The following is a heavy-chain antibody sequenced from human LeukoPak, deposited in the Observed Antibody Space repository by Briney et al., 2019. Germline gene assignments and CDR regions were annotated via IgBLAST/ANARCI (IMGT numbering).Heavy chain of an antibody. J-gene: IGHJ5*02. Sequence: GASVKVSCKASGGTFSSYAISWVRQAPRQGLEWMGRIIPILGIANYAQKFQGRVTITADKSTSTAYMELSSLRSEDTAVYYCARDHRAYYYDYVWGSLQDAWGQGTLVTVSS. V-gene: IGHV1-69*04. D-gene: IGHD3-16*01. CDR2: IIPILGIA. CDR3: ARDHRAYYYDYVWGSLQDA. CDR1: GGTFSSYA.